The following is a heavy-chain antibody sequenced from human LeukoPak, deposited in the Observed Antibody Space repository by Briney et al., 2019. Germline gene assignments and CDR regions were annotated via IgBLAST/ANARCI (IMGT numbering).Heavy chain of an antibody. V-gene: IGHV1-69*05. Sequence: SVKVSCKASGYTFTSYGISWVRQAPGQGLEWMGGIIPIFGTANYAQKFQGRVTITTDESTSTAYMELSSLRSEDTAVYYCARSGITIFGVVRSYYYYMDVWGKGTTVTVSS. D-gene: IGHD3-3*01. CDR3: ARSGITIFGVVRSYYYYMDV. CDR2: IIPIFGTA. CDR1: GYTFTSYG. J-gene: IGHJ6*03.